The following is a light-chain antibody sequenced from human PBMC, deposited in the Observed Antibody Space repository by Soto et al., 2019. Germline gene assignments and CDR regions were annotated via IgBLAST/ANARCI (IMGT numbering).Light chain of an antibody. Sequence: DIQMTQSPSSLSTSVGDRVTITCRASQGISSNVAWYQQKPGEVPKLLIYVASTLQSGVPSRFSGSGSGTDFTLTISSLQPEDVATYYCQNYNSVPLTFGGGTKVEIK. CDR2: VAS. CDR3: QNYNSVPLT. CDR1: QGISSN. J-gene: IGKJ4*01. V-gene: IGKV1-27*01.